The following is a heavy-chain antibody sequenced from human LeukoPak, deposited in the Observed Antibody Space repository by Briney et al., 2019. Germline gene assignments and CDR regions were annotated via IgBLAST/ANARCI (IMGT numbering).Heavy chain of an antibody. CDR3: ASEAYRRNACDI. CDR1: GGSISSYY. CDR2: IYYSGST. Sequence: SETLSLTCTVAGGSISSYYWSWIRQPPGKGLEWIGYIYYSGSTNYNPSLKSRVTISVDTSKNQFSLKLSSVTAADTAVYYCASEAYRRNACDICGQGTMVTVSS. J-gene: IGHJ3*02. V-gene: IGHV4-59*01.